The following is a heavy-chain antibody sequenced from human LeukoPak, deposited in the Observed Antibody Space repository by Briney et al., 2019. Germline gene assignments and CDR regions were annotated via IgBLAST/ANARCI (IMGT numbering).Heavy chain of an antibody. D-gene: IGHD6-19*01. Sequence: SETLSLTCTVSGGSISGNYYWSWIRQPAGKGLEWIGRIYTSGSTNYNPSLKSRVTISVDTSKNQFSLKLSSVTAADTAVYYCAGERGEEYSSGWYKRNYFDNWGQGIRVTVSS. CDR2: IYTSGST. CDR3: AGERGEEYSSGWYKRNYFDN. J-gene: IGHJ4*02. CDR1: GGSISGNYY. V-gene: IGHV4-61*02.